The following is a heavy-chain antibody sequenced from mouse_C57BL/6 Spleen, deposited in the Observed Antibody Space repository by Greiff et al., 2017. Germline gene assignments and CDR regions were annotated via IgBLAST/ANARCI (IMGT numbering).Heavy chain of an antibody. D-gene: IGHD1-1*01. J-gene: IGHJ2*01. CDR3: ARDPTVVATD. CDR2: ISYDGSN. V-gene: IGHV3-6*01. Sequence: ESGPGLVKPSQSLSLTCSVTGYSITSGYYWNWIRQFPGNKLEWMGYISYDGSNNYNPSLKNRISITRDTSKSQFFLKLNSVTTEDTATYYCARDPTVVATDWGQGTTLTVSS. CDR1: GYSITSGYY.